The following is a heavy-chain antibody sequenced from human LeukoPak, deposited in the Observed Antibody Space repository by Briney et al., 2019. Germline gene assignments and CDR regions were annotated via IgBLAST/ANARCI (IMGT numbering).Heavy chain of an antibody. J-gene: IGHJ3*02. CDR2: IYSGGST. V-gene: IGHV3-53*01. Sequence: GGSLRLSCAASGFTVSSNYMSWVRQAPGKGLEWVSVIYSGGSTYYADPVKGRFTISRDNSKNTLYLQMNSLRAEDTAVYYCAREGDGSWGAFDIWGQGTMVTASS. CDR3: AREGDGSWGAFDI. D-gene: IGHD1-26*01. CDR1: GFTVSSNY.